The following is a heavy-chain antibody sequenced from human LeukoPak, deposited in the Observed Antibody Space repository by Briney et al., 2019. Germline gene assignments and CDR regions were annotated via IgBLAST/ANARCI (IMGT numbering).Heavy chain of an antibody. CDR1: GYTFTSYA. CDR2: SNAGNGNT. CDR3: ARGYYDSSGYYYFDY. Sequence: ASVKVSCKASGYTFTSYAMHWVRQAPGQRLEWMGWSNAGNGNTKYSQEFQGRVTITRDTSASTAYMELSSLRSEDMAVYYCARGYYDSSGYYYFDYWGRGTLVTVSS. V-gene: IGHV1-3*02. D-gene: IGHD3-22*01. J-gene: IGHJ4*02.